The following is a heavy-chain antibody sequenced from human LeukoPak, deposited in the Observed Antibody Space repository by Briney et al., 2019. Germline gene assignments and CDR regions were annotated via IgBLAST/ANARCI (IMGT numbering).Heavy chain of an antibody. J-gene: IGHJ5*02. CDR1: GGSISSYY. Sequence: KPSETLSLTCTVSGGSISSYYWSWIRQPPGKGLEWIGSIYHSGSTYYNPSLKSRVTISVDTSKNQFSLKLSSVTAADTAVYYCARGGYGLSWFDPWGQGTLVTVSS. D-gene: IGHD5-12*01. CDR2: IYHSGST. V-gene: IGHV4-59*08. CDR3: ARGGYGLSWFDP.